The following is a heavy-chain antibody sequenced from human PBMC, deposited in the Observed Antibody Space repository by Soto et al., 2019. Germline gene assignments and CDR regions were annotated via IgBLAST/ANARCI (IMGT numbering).Heavy chain of an antibody. CDR3: ARDIQSVGPRANDAFDV. CDR1: GFTFTGNL. V-gene: IGHV1-3*01. Sequence: QVQLVQSGAELKKPGASVNISCTASGFTFTGNLINWVRQAPGQGLEWMGWINPDTGNTRYSETFQGRVTISRHSSASIAYLELSGLKNEDTALYFCARDIQSVGPRANDAFDVWGQGTMITVSS. CDR2: INPDTGNT. D-gene: IGHD5-18*01. J-gene: IGHJ3*01.